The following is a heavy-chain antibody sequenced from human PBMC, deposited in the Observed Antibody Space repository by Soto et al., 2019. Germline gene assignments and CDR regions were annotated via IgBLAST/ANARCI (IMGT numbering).Heavy chain of an antibody. CDR1: GFTFSSYS. CDR3: ARSRGWSDY. J-gene: IGHJ4*02. CDR2: ISSSSSTI. D-gene: IGHD6-19*01. V-gene: IGHV3-48*01. Sequence: SGGSLRLSCAASGFTFSSYSMNWVRQAPGKGLEWVSYISSSSSTIYYADSVKGRFTISRDNAKNSLYLQMNSLRAEDTAVYYCARSRGWSDYWGQGTLVTVSS.